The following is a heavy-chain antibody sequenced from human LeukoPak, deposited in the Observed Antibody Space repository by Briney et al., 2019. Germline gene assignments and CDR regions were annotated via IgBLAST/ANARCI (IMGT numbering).Heavy chain of an antibody. D-gene: IGHD2-2*01. CDR2: ISGSGGST. J-gene: IGHJ3*02. V-gene: IGHV3-23*01. CDR3: AKVFDSTGLGDAFDI. CDR1: GFTFSSYA. Sequence: SGGSLRLSCAASGFTFSSYAMSWVRQAPGKGLEWVSAISGSGGSTYYADSVKGRFTISRDNSKNTLYLQMNSLRAEDTAVYYCAKVFDSTGLGDAFDIWGQGTMVTVSS.